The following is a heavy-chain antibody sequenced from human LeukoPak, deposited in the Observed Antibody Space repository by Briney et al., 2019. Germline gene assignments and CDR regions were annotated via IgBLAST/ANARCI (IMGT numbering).Heavy chain of an antibody. CDR2: ISSSSSYI. Sequence: GGSLRLSCVASGFTFSSYSMNWVRQAPGKGLEWVSSISSSSSYISYADSVKGRFTISRDNSKNTLYLQMNSLRAEDTAVYYCAKSGYNRFDYWGQGTLVTVSS. CDR3: AKSGYNRFDY. CDR1: GFTFSSYS. D-gene: IGHD5-24*01. V-gene: IGHV3-21*04. J-gene: IGHJ4*02.